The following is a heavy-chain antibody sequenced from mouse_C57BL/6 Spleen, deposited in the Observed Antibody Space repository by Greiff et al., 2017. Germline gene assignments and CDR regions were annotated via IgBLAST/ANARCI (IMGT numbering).Heavy chain of an antibody. J-gene: IGHJ4*01. V-gene: IGHV1-15*01. CDR1: GYTFTDYE. Sequence: QVQLQQSGAELVRPGASVTLSCKASGYTFTDYEMHWVKQTPVHGLEWIGAIDPETGGTAYNQKFKGKAILTADKSSSTAYMELRSLTSEDSAVYYCTRTRGITTVVATGDYWGQGTSVTVSS. D-gene: IGHD1-1*01. CDR2: IDPETGGT. CDR3: TRTRGITTVVATGDY.